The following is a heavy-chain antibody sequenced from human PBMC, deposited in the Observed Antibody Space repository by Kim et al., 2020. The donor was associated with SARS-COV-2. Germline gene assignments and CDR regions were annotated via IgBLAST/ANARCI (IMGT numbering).Heavy chain of an antibody. CDR3: AKEATYYDILTGYYPSRPTAHRQIGYDAFDI. CDR1: GFTFSSYA. Sequence: GGSLRLSCAASGFTFSSYAMSWVRQAPGKGLEWVSAISGSGGSTYYADSVKGRFTISRDNSKNTLYLQMNSLRAEDTAVYYCAKEATYYDILTGYYPSRPTAHRQIGYDAFDIWGQGTMVTVSS. V-gene: IGHV3-23*01. D-gene: IGHD3-9*01. CDR2: ISGSGGST. J-gene: IGHJ3*02.